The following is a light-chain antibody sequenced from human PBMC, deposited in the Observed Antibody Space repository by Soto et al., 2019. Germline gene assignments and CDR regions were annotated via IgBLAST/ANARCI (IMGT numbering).Light chain of an antibody. J-gene: IGLJ1*01. CDR2: EIS. Sequence: QSVLTQPPSASGSPGQSVTVSCTGTSSDVGGYNFVSWNQHLPGKAPKLIIYEISKRPSGVPDRFSGSKSGNTASLTVSGLQAEDEADYSCSSYAGNNNYVFGTGTKLTVL. CDR1: SSDVGGYNF. CDR3: SSYAGNNNYV. V-gene: IGLV2-8*01.